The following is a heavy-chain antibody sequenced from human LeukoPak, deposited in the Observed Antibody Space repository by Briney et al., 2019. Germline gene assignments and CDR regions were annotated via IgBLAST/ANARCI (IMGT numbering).Heavy chain of an antibody. CDR1: GYTFTSYG. Sequence: ASVKVSCKASGYTFTSYGISWVRQAPGQGLEWMGWISAYNGNTNYAQKLQGRVTMTTDTSTSTAYMELRSLRSDDTAVYYCARDLAPCPPVAVPFDYWGQGTLVTVSS. V-gene: IGHV1-18*01. D-gene: IGHD6-19*01. CDR3: ARDLAPCPPVAVPFDY. J-gene: IGHJ4*02. CDR2: ISAYNGNT.